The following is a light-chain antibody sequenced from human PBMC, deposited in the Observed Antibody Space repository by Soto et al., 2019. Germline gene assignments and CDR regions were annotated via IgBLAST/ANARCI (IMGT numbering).Light chain of an antibody. CDR2: DGS. J-gene: IGLJ3*02. Sequence: QSALTQPRSVSGSPGQSVTISCTGTSSDVGGYNYVYWYQQQPGKAPKLMIYDGSKRPSGVPDRFSGSKSGNTASLTISGLQGDDDADYYCCSYAGSCTVVFGGGTKLTVL. CDR1: SSDVGGYNY. CDR3: CSYAGSCTVV. V-gene: IGLV2-11*01.